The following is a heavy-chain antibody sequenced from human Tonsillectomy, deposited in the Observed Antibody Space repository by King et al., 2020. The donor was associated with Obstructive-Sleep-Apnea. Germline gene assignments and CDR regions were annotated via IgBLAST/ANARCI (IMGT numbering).Heavy chain of an antibody. J-gene: IGHJ6*02. CDR1: GLTFSSYS. Sequence: VQLVESGGGLVQPGGSLRLSCAASGLTFSSYSMNWVRQAPGKGLEWVSYISSSSSTIYYADSVKGRFTISRDNAKNSLYLQMNSLRAEDTAVYYCARGLYCSSTSCYEYYYGMDVWGQGTTVTVSS. CDR3: ARGLYCSSTSCYEYYYGMDV. V-gene: IGHV3-48*01. CDR2: ISSSSSTI. D-gene: IGHD2-2*01.